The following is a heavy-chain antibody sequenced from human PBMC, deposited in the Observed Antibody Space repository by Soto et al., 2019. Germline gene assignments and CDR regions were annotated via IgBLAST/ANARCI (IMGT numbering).Heavy chain of an antibody. CDR1: EFSFSSYG. V-gene: IGHV3-33*01. Sequence: GGYARLACAASEFSFSSYGMHWVRQGPGKGLEWVAVIWYDGSNNYYADSVKGRFTISRDNSKNTLYLQMNSLRAEDTAVYYCARVLRSNYYYYGLAVWGQRTTDTVSS. D-gene: IGHD2-2*01. J-gene: IGHJ6*01. CDR2: IWYDGSNN. CDR3: ARVLRSNYYYYGLAV.